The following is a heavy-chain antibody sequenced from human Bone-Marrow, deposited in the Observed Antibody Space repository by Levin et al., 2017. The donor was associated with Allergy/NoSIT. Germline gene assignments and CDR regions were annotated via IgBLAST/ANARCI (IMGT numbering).Heavy chain of an antibody. Sequence: ESLKISCTVSGVSSSRNYWSWIRQPPGKGLEWIGYIYDSGNTNYNPSLKNRVTISIDTSKNQVSLRLDSVTAADTAVYYCARDLSGTYFTFESWGQGILVTVSS. D-gene: IGHD3-10*01. V-gene: IGHV4-59*01. J-gene: IGHJ4*02. CDR3: ARDLSGTYFTFES. CDR2: IYDSGNT. CDR1: GVSSSRNY.